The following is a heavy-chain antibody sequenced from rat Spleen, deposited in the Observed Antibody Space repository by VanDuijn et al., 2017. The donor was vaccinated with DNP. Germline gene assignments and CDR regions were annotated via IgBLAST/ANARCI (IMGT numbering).Heavy chain of an antibody. CDR2: IVYDASRT. CDR1: GFTFSDYN. D-gene: IGHD3-8*01. J-gene: IGHJ1*01. V-gene: IGHV5S10*01. Sequence: EVQLVESGGGLVQPGRSLKLSCAASGFTFSDYNMAWVRQAPKKGLEWVATIVYDASRTYYRDSVRGRFTISRDNAKSTLYLQMDSLRSEETATYYCARRGQSYWYFDFWGPGTMVTVSS. CDR3: ARRGQSYWYFDF.